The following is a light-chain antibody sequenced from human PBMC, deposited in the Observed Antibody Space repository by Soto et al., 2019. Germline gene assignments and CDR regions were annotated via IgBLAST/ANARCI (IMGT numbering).Light chain of an antibody. J-gene: IGKJ1*01. CDR3: QQYGSSPLT. Sequence: EIVLTQSPGTLSLSPGERATLSCRASQSVSRSYLAWYQQKPGQAPRLLIYGASSRATGIPDRFSGSGSGKDCLLTNSRLEPEDFAVYYCQQYGSSPLTFGQGTMVEIK. CDR2: GAS. V-gene: IGKV3-20*01. CDR1: QSVSRSY.